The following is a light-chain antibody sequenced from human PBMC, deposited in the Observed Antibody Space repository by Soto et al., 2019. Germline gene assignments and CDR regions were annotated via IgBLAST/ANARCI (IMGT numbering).Light chain of an antibody. CDR3: QQGEDFIT. V-gene: IGKV1-33*01. CDR2: EAS. J-gene: IGKJ4*01. Sequence: DIQMTQSPSSLSASVGDRVTITCQASQDIKNYLNWYQQKPGKAPKLLIYEASNLETGVPSRVSGSGTGRSVTFTSSSLQPEGSATYYGQQGEDFITFGGGTRIEIK. CDR1: QDIKNY.